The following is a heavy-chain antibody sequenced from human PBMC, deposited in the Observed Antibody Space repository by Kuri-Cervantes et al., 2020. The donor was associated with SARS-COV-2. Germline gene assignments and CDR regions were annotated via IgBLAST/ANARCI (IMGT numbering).Heavy chain of an antibody. CDR2: INHSGST. CDR3: ARPGGFLDV. V-gene: IGHV4-34*01. Sequence: GSLRLSCAVYGGSFSGYYWSWIRQPPGKGLEWIGEINHSGSTNYSPSLKSRVTISVDTSKNQFSLKLSSVTAAAAAVYYCARPGGFLDVWGKGTTVTVSS. J-gene: IGHJ6*04. D-gene: IGHD4-23*01. CDR1: GGSFSGYY.